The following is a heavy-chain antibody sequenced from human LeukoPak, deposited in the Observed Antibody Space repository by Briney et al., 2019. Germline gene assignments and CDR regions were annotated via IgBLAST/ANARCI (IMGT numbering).Heavy chain of an antibody. V-gene: IGHV4-59*01. CDR2: ISNSGST. J-gene: IGHJ3*02. Sequence: SETLSLTCTVSGGSISSYYWSWIRQHPGEGLEWIGYISNSGSTNYNPSLKSRVTISVDTSKNQLSLKLSSVTAADTAVYHCVRLQPNTGEWAFDIWGQGTMVSVSS. D-gene: IGHD1-1*01. CDR3: VRLQPNTGEWAFDI. CDR1: GGSISSYY.